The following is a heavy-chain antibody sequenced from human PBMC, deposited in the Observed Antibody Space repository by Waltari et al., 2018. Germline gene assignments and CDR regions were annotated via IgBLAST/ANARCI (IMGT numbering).Heavy chain of an antibody. V-gene: IGHV3-23*01. CDR3: AKVLAAAYGWGSDDAFDV. CDR2: ISGSNTYT. Sequence: EVQLLESGGGLVEPGGSLRLSCAASGFSSGDYAMSWVRQAPGKGLECVSGISGSNTYTYYADSVKGRFTFSRDNSKNTLYLQMHNLRAEDTAMYYCAKVLAAAYGWGSDDAFDVWGQGTMVNVS. D-gene: IGHD3-10*01. CDR1: GFSSGDYA. J-gene: IGHJ3*01.